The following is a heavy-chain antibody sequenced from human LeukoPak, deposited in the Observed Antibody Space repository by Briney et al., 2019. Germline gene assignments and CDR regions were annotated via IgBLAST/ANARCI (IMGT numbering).Heavy chain of an antibody. J-gene: IGHJ5*01. D-gene: IGHD2/OR15-2a*01. CDR3: VRDTENIGYDAFEF. CDR2: LDRDGTTT. V-gene: IGHV3-74*01. CDR1: GFTFSTYW. Sequence: GGSLRLSCVVSGFTFSTYWMHWVRQAPGKGLEWVSRLDRDGTTTSYADSVYGRFTISRDNAKSTLYLQMRSLRAEDTAVYYCVRDTENIGYDAFEFWGHGTLVTVSS.